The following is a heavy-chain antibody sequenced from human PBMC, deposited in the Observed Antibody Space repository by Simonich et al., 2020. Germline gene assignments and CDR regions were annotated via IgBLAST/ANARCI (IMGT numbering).Heavy chain of an antibody. D-gene: IGHD6-13*01. V-gene: IGHV3-21*01. CDR1: GFTLRSYS. CDR3: ARDAAGDY. CDR2: ISSSRSYI. J-gene: IGHJ4*02. Sequence: EVQLVESGGGLVKPGGSLRLSCAASGFTLRSYSMNWVRQAPGKGLGWVPSISSSRSYIYYADSVKGRFTISRDNAKNSLYLQMNSLRAEDTAVYYCARDAAGDYWGQGTLVTVSS.